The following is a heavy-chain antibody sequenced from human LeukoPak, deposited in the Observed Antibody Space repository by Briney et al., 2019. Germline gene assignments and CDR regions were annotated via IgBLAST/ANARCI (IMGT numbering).Heavy chain of an antibody. V-gene: IGHV3-23*01. CDR3: TTECGYDRDY. CDR1: GFTFSGYD. CDR2: LSADGVGT. D-gene: IGHD5-12*01. J-gene: IGHJ4*02. Sequence: GGSLRLSCAASGFTFSGYDMSWVRQAPGKGLEWVSSLSADGVGTTYADSVKDRYTVSRDFSANTLYLQMNSLRADDTAVYYCTTECGYDRDYWGQGTLVTVSS.